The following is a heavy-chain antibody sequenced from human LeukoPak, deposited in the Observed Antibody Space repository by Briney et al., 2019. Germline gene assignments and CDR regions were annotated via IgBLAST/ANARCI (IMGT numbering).Heavy chain of an antibody. Sequence: PGGSLRLSCAASGFSFSTYARNWVRQAPGQGLESIASISGSGDDTYYIDSVKGRFTISRDNSKNTLFLQMNSLRVEDTAVYYCAKVLSVTRFYWYGLVAWGQGTTVTVSS. V-gene: IGHV3-23*01. D-gene: IGHD4-17*01. J-gene: IGHJ6*02. CDR2: ISGSGDDT. CDR1: GFSFSTYA. CDR3: AKVLSVTRFYWYGLVA.